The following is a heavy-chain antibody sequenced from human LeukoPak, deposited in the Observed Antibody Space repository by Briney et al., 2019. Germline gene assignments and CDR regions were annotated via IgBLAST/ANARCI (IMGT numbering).Heavy chain of an antibody. V-gene: IGHV3-48*04. D-gene: IGHD4-11*01. CDR3: ARDHNYAFDN. Sequence: GGSLRLSCAASGFIFNDYSMNWVRQAPGKGLEWISYIGIDSGNTKYADSVKGRFTISGDNANSSLYLQMNSLRVEDTAVYYCARDHNYAFDNWGQGSLVTVSS. CDR2: IGIDSGNT. J-gene: IGHJ4*02. CDR1: GFIFNDYS.